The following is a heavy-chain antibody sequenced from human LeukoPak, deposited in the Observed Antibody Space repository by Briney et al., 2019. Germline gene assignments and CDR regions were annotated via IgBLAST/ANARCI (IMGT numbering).Heavy chain of an antibody. Sequence: PSETLSLTCTVSGGSISSSSHYWGWIRQPPGKGLEWIGSIYYSGSTYYNPSLKSRVTISVDTSKNQFSLKLSSVTAADTAVYYCASPFGCGGDCSRNPRPGDAFDIWGQGTMVTVSS. D-gene: IGHD2-21*02. CDR1: GGSISSSSHY. J-gene: IGHJ3*02. V-gene: IGHV4-39*07. CDR3: ASPFGCGGDCSRNPRPGDAFDI. CDR2: IYYSGST.